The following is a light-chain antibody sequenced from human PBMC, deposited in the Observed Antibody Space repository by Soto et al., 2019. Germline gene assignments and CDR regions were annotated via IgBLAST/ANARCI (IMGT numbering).Light chain of an antibody. CDR3: QQYNSDSWT. Sequence: ILMTQSPSTLSASVGDTVAVTLRASQTISSWLAWYQQKPGKAPKLLIYKASSLESGVPSRFSGSGSGTEFTLTISSLQPDDFATYYCQQYNSDSWTFGQGTKVDIK. V-gene: IGKV1-5*03. CDR1: QTISSW. CDR2: KAS. J-gene: IGKJ1*01.